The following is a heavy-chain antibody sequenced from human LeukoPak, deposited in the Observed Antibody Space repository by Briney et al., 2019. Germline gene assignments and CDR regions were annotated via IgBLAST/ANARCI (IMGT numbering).Heavy chain of an antibody. D-gene: IGHD6-13*01. CDR2: ISGSGGST. CDR3: AKEDPGYSSSWYPTDAFDI. V-gene: IGHV3-23*01. Sequence: GSLRLSCAASGFTFSSYAMSWVRQAPGKGLEWVSAISGSGGSTYYADSVKGRFTIPRDNSKNTLYLQMNSLRAEDTAVYYCAKEDPGYSSSWYPTDAFDIWGQGTMVTVSS. J-gene: IGHJ3*02. CDR1: GFTFSSYA.